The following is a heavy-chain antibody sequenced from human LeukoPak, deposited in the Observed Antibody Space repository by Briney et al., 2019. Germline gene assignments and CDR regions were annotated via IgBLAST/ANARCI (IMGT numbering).Heavy chain of an antibody. CDR2: INPSGGTT. CDR3: AGAPAWAFDI. Sequence: ASVKVSCKASGYTFTSYYMHWVRQAPGQGLEWMGIINPSGGTTNYAQMFQGRVTMTRDMSTSTVYMELSSLRSEDTAVYYCAGAPAWAFDIWGQGTMVTVSS. CDR1: GYTFTSYY. V-gene: IGHV1-46*01. J-gene: IGHJ3*02.